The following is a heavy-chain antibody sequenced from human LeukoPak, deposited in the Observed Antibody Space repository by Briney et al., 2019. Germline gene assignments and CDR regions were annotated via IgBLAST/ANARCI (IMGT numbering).Heavy chain of an antibody. Sequence: ASVKVSCKASGGTFSSYAISWLRQAPGQGLEWMGIINPSGGSTSYAQKFQGRVTMTRDTSTSTVYMELSSLRSEDTAVYYCAREGRITIFGVVRHPDYWGQGTLVTVSS. V-gene: IGHV1-46*03. CDR2: INPSGGST. CDR1: GGTFSSYA. J-gene: IGHJ4*02. CDR3: AREGRITIFGVVRHPDY. D-gene: IGHD3-3*01.